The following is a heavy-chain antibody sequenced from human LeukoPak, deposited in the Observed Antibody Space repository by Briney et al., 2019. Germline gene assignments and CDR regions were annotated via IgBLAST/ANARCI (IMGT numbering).Heavy chain of an antibody. V-gene: IGHV3-23*01. J-gene: IGHJ6*03. Sequence: GGSLRLSCAASGFTFSSYAMSWVRQAPGKGLEWVSAISGSGGSTYYADSVKGRFTISRDNSKNTLYLQMNSLRAEDTAVYYCAKGLGGGSYMDPHYYYYYYMDVWGKGTTVTVSS. CDR1: GFTFSSYA. CDR3: AKGLGGGSYMDPHYYYYYYMDV. CDR2: ISGSGGST. D-gene: IGHD1-26*01.